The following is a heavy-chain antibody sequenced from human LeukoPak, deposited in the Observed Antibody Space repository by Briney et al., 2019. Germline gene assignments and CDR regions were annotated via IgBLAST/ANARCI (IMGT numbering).Heavy chain of an antibody. CDR1: GGSFSGYY. Sequence: SETLSLTCAVYGGSFSGYYWSWIRQPPGKGLEWIGEINHSGSTNYNPSLRSRVTLSVDTSKNQFFLKLSSVTAADTAVYYCARVSVVVTALFDYWGQGTLVTVSS. CDR3: ARVSVVVTALFDY. J-gene: IGHJ4*02. CDR2: INHSGST. V-gene: IGHV4-34*01. D-gene: IGHD2-21*02.